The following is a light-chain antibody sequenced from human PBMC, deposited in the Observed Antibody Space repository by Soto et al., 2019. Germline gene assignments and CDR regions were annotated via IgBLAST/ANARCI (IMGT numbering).Light chain of an antibody. CDR2: DVS. CDR3: SSYTSSSALMV. J-gene: IGLJ2*01. CDR1: SSDVGGYNY. V-gene: IGLV2-14*01. Sequence: QSALTQPASVSGSPGQSITISCTGTSSDVGGYNYVSWYQQHPGKAPKLMIYDVSNRPSGVSNRFSGSKSGNTASLTISGVLAEDEADYYCSSYTSSSALMVFGGGTKLTVL.